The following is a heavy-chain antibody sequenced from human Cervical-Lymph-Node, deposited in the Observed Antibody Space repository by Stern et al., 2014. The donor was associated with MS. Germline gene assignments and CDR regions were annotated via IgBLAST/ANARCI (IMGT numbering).Heavy chain of an antibody. CDR2: IIPILGTA. Sequence: VQLVESGAEVKKPGSSVKVSCTASGGTFSTYSINWVRQAPGQGLEWMGGIIPILGTANYAHKFQGRVTINEEQYPNTAYMVLSSLRHEDTAMYHCARGEMTTLTAPHYWGQGTLVIVSS. D-gene: IGHD5-24*01. CDR1: GGTFSTYS. V-gene: IGHV1-69*01. J-gene: IGHJ4*02. CDR3: ARGEMTTLTAPHY.